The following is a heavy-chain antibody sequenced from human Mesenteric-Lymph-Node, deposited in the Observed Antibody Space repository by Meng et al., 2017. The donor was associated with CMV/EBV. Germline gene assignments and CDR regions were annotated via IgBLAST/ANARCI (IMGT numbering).Heavy chain of an antibody. Sequence: SETLSLTCTVSGGSISSYYWTWIRQPPGKGLEWIGNIYFIGNTNYNPSLKSRVSISVDTSKNQFSLKLSSVTAADTAVYYCARGKYGDPRTFDIWGQGTRVTVSS. CDR2: IYFIGNT. D-gene: IGHD2-21*02. J-gene: IGHJ3*02. CDR1: GGSISSYY. CDR3: ARGKYGDPRTFDI. V-gene: IGHV4-59*01.